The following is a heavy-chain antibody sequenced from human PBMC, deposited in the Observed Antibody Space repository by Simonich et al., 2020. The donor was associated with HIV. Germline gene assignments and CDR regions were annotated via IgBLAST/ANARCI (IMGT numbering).Heavy chain of an antibody. CDR3: ARRSTGLELRK. D-gene: IGHD1-7*01. CDR2: IYYIRNT. CDR1: GGSISSDGYY. Sequence: QVQLQESGPGLVKPSQTLSLTCTVSGGSISSDGYYWSWIRQHPGKGLEWIGYIYYIRNTYTHPSLKSRVTISVDTSKNQFSLKLSPVTAADTAVYYCARRSTGLELRKWGQGTLVTVSS. V-gene: IGHV4-31*03. J-gene: IGHJ4*02.